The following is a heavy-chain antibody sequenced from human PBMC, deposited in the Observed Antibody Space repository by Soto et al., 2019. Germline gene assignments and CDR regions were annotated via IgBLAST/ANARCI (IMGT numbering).Heavy chain of an antibody. J-gene: IGHJ4*02. CDR3: ARGRQQSGLGYFDS. Sequence: GESLKISCKASGYSFSTHWTAWVRLVPGKGLEWMGVIFPDDSETKYSPSFQGQVTISADRPLDTAYLHWNNLEASDTAIYYCARGRQQSGLGYFDSWGQGTLVTVSS. CDR2: IFPDDSET. D-gene: IGHD3-9*01. CDR1: GYSFSTHW. V-gene: IGHV5-51*04.